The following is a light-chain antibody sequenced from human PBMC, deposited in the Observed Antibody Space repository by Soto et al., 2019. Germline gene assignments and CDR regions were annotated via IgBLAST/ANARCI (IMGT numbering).Light chain of an antibody. CDR3: AAWDDSLNGVV. Sequence: QPVLTQPPSASRTPGQRVTISCSGSSSNIGSYTVNWYQQLPGTAPKLLIYSNNQRPSGVPDRFSGSKSGTSASLAISGLQSEDEADYYCAAWDDSLNGVVFGGGTKVTVL. V-gene: IGLV1-44*01. CDR2: SNN. J-gene: IGLJ2*01. CDR1: SSNIGSYT.